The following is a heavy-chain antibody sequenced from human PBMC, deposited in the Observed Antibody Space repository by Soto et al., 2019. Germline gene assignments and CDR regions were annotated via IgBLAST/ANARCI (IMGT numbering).Heavy chain of an antibody. J-gene: IGHJ4*02. D-gene: IGHD1-1*01. Sequence: GGSLRLSCAASGFIFSSHLMHWVRQAPGKGLVGVSHIGPDGIKIGESDSVQGRFTISSHNARNRLYLQMNSLRDEATAIYYCVRDNNWSFDYWGQGILVTVSS. V-gene: IGHV3-74*01. CDR1: GFIFSSHL. CDR3: VRDNNWSFDY. CDR2: IGPDGIKI.